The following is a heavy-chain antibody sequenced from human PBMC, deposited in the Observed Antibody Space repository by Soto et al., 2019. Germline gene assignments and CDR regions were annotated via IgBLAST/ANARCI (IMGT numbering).Heavy chain of an antibody. CDR1: GLNFNRNG. Sequence: QVHLVESGGGVVQPGRSLRLSCAASGLNFNRNGMHWVRQAPGKGLEWVAVIWYDGSKESYSDSVKSRFTISRDNSKNMLYLQMNSVRVEDTAEYFCARDRSAGNYFYYGMDVWGQGTTVTVSS. CDR2: IWYDGSKE. CDR3: ARDRSAGNYFYYGMDV. J-gene: IGHJ6*02. V-gene: IGHV3-33*01. D-gene: IGHD1-1*01.